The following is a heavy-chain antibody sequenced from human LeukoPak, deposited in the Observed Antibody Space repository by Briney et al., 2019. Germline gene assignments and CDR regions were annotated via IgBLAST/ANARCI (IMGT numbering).Heavy chain of an antibody. V-gene: IGHV3-66*01. Sequence: PGGSLRLSCAASGFTVSSNYMSWVRQAPGKGLEWVSVIYSGGSTYYADSVKGRFTISRDNSKNTLYLQMNSLRAEDTAVYYCAKDLDSTGSWPPEYFQHWGQGSLVTVSS. CDR2: IYSGGST. D-gene: IGHD3-22*01. CDR1: GFTVSSNY. J-gene: IGHJ1*01. CDR3: AKDLDSTGSWPPEYFQH.